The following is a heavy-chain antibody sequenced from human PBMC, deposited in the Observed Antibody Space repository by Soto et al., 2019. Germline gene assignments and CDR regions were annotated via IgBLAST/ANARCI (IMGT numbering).Heavy chain of an antibody. D-gene: IGHD2-8*01. V-gene: IGHV3-23*01. CDR3: AKNGLVNSPSAIDS. J-gene: IGHJ4*02. Sequence: GGPLRLSCAASGFTFRIIVLSWVRQARGEGLDWVSGITGNGRDTYYADSLKGQFTISRENYKKMVFVQINNRRHDDKALYYCAKNGLVNSPSAIDSWGPGTLVTVSS. CDR1: GFTFRIIV. CDR2: ITGNGRDT.